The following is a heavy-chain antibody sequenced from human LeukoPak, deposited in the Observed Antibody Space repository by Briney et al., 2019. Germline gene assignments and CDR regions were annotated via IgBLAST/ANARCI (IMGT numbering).Heavy chain of an antibody. CDR2: IYPDDSET. J-gene: IGHJ3*02. V-gene: IGHV5-51*01. Sequence: SGESLKISCKGSGYSFTTDYIGWVRQLPGKGLEWMGIIYPDDSETKCSPSFQGQVTFAVDESITTAFLQWSSLKASDTAMYYCARQAYSSRFDAFDIWGQGTMVTVSS. CDR3: ARQAYSSRFDAFDI. CDR1: GYSFTTDY. D-gene: IGHD2-21*01.